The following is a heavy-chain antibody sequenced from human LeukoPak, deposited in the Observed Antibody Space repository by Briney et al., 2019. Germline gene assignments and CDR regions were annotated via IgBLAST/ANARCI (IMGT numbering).Heavy chain of an antibody. D-gene: IGHD3-3*01. Sequence: PGGSLRLSCAPSVFSFTSYIMNSVPEAPGKRLGWGSSISSSSVDIYYADSVKGRFTTSPDNAKNTLYLQMNSPRAENTALYYSSKAPVVIMHYYFDWWGQGTLVTVSS. CDR3: SKAPVVIMHYYFDW. CDR1: VFSFTSYI. CDR2: ISSSSVDI. J-gene: IGHJ4*02. V-gene: IGHV3-21*01.